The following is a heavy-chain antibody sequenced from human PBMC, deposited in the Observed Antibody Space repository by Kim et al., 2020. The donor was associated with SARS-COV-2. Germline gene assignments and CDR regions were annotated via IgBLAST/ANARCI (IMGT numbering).Heavy chain of an antibody. V-gene: IGHV1-3*01. Sequence: KFQGRVTITRDTSASTAYMELSSLRSEDTAVYYCAREGGYSGYDQYYFDYWGQGTLVTVSS. J-gene: IGHJ4*02. CDR3: AREGGYSGYDQYYFDY. D-gene: IGHD5-12*01.